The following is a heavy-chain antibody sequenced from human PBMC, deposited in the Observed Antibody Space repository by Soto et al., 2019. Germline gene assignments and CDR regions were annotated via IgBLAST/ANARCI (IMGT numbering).Heavy chain of an antibody. CDR2: IIPIFGTA. J-gene: IGHJ6*02. CDR3: ARVGNDDSSGYPNGTYDYGMDV. D-gene: IGHD3-22*01. CDR1: GGTFISYA. Sequence: KVSCKASGGTFISYAISWVRQAPVQGLEWMGGIIPIFGTANYAQKFQGRVTITADESTSTAYMELSSLRSEDTAVYYCARVGNDDSSGYPNGTYDYGMDVWGQGTTVTVSS. V-gene: IGHV1-69*01.